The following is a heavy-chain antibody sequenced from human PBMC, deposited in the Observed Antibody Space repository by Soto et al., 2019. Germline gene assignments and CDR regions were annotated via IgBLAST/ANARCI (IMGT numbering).Heavy chain of an antibody. Sequence: QVQLVQSGAEVKKPGSSVKVSCKASGGTFSSYAISWVRQAPGQGLEWMGGIIPIFGTANYAQKFQGRVTITADESTSTAYMELSSLRSEDTAVYYCARVPAPRYTSILWFGDLWGQGTLVTVSS. CDR1: GGTFSSYA. CDR3: ARVPAPRYTSILWFGDL. D-gene: IGHD3-10*01. V-gene: IGHV1-69*01. J-gene: IGHJ4*02. CDR2: IIPIFGTA.